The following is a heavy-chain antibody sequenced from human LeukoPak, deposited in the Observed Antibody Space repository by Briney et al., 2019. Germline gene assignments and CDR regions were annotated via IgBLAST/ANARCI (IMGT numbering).Heavy chain of an antibody. D-gene: IGHD6-6*01. J-gene: IGHJ4*02. Sequence: PSETLSLTCTVSGGSVSSGSYYWSWIRQPPGKGLEWIGYIYYSGSTNYNPSLKSRVTISVDTSKNQFSLKLSSVTATDTAVYYCARHYRSSSSSDYWGQGTLVTVSS. CDR3: ARHYRSSSSSDY. V-gene: IGHV4-61*01. CDR2: IYYSGST. CDR1: GGSVSSGSYY.